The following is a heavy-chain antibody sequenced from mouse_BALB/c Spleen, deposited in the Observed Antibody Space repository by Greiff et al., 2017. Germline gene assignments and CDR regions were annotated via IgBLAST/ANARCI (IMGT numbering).Heavy chain of an antibody. Sequence: QVHVKQSGPGLVAPSQSLSITCTVSGFSLTSYGVHWVRQPPGKGLEWLGVIWAGGSTNYNSALMSRLSISKDNSKSQVFLKMNSLQTDDTAMYYCARDEGLGYYAMDYWGQGTSVTVSS. V-gene: IGHV2-9*02. CDR3: ARDEGLGYYAMDY. CDR2: IWAGGST. D-gene: IGHD3-1*01. CDR1: GFSLTSYG. J-gene: IGHJ4*01.